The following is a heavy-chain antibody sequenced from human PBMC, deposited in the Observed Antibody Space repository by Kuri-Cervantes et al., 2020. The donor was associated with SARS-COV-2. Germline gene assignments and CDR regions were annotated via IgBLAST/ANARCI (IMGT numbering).Heavy chain of an antibody. V-gene: IGHV4-39*07. Sequence: GSLRLSCTASGFAFSNYWISWVRQAPGKGLEWIGSIYYSGSTYYNPFLKSRVTISVDTSKNQFSLKLSSVTAADTAVYYCARRPWYNWNDVLWDYWGQGTLVTVSS. J-gene: IGHJ4*02. CDR1: GFAFSNYW. CDR3: ARRPWYNWNDVLWDY. D-gene: IGHD1-20*01. CDR2: IYYSGST.